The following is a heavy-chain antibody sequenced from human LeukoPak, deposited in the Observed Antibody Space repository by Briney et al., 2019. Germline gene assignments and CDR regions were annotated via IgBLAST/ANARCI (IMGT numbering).Heavy chain of an antibody. CDR1: GFTFRSYG. CDR3: AKAPVVAQWPIPFDD. D-gene: IGHD2-15*01. J-gene: IGHJ4*02. Sequence: GGSLRLSCAASGFTFRSYGMHWVRQAPGKGLEGVAVISYDGSNKYYADSVKGRFTISRDNSKNTLYLQMNSLRAADTAVYYCAKAPVVAQWPIPFDDWGQGSLVTVS. CDR2: ISYDGSNK. V-gene: IGHV3-30*18.